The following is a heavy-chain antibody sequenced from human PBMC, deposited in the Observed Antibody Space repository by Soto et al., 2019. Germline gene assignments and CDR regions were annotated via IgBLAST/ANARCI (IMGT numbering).Heavy chain of an antibody. Sequence: GGSLRLSCAASGFTFSSYWMHWVRQAPGKGLVWVSRINSDGSSTSYADSVKGRFTISRDNAKNTLYLQMNSLRAEDTAVYYCARVGVYQLDYGADYYYYGMDVWGQGTTVTSP. D-gene: IGHD4-17*01. V-gene: IGHV3-74*01. CDR3: ARVGVYQLDYGADYYYYGMDV. CDR2: INSDGSST. J-gene: IGHJ6*02. CDR1: GFTFSSYW.